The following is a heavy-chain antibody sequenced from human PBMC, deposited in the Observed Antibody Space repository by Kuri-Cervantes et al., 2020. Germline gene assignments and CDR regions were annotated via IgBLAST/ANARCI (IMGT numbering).Heavy chain of an antibody. CDR1: GFTLSSYS. CDR2: ITSSASTM. Sequence: GESLKISCAASGFTLSSYSVNWVRQAPGKGLEWVSHITSSASTMYYADSVKGRFTISRDNSKNTLYLQMNSLRAEDTAVYYCAKDLYDFWSGHYDAFDIWGQGTMVTVSS. CDR3: AKDLYDFWSGHYDAFDI. J-gene: IGHJ3*02. D-gene: IGHD3-3*01. V-gene: IGHV3-48*01.